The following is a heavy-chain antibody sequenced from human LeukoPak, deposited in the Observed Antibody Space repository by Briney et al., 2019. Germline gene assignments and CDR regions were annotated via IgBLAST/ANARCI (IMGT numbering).Heavy chain of an antibody. D-gene: IGHD3-10*01. CDR1: GCTFTSYA. J-gene: IGHJ3*02. CDR2: IIPNFGTA. Sequence: GASVKVSCKASGCTFTSYAISWVRQAPGQGLEWMGWIIPNFGTANYAQKFQGRVTITTDASTSTAYMDLSSLRSADTAVYYGARGGSARAAFDNWGQGTMVTVSS. CDR3: ARGGSARAAFDN. V-gene: IGHV1-69*05.